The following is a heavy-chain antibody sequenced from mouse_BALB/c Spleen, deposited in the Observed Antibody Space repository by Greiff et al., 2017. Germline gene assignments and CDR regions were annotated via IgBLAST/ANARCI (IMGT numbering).Heavy chain of an antibody. Sequence: QVQLQQSGPGLVQPSQSLSITCTVSGFSLTSYGVHWVRQSPGQGLEWLGVIWSGGSTDYNAAFISRLSISKDNSKSQVFFKMNSLQANDTAIYYCDRNRAARAHGFAYWGQGTLVTVSA. CDR3: DRNRAARAHGFAY. CDR1: GFSLTSYG. D-gene: IGHD3-1*01. V-gene: IGHV2-2*02. CDR2: IWSGGST. J-gene: IGHJ3*01.